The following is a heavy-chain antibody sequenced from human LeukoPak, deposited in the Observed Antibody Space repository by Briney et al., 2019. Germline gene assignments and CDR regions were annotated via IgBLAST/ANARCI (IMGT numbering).Heavy chain of an antibody. D-gene: IGHD6-19*01. V-gene: IGHV4-4*07. CDR2: IYTSGST. J-gene: IGHJ4*02. Sequence: PSETLSLTCTVSGGSISSYYCNWIRQPAGKGLEWIGRIYTSGSTNYNPSLKSRVTMSVDTSKNPFSLKLRSVTAADTAVYYCARDRVGSGWFDYWGQGTLVTVSS. CDR3: ARDRVGSGWFDY. CDR1: GGSISSYY.